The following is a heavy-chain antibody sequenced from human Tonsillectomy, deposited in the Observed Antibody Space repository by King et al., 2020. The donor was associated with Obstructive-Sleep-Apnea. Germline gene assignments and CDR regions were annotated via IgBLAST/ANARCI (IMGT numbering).Heavy chain of an antibody. D-gene: IGHD6-19*01. CDR1: VGSISRSNW. CDR2: IYPSGST. Sequence: QLQLQESGPGLVKPSGTLSLTCAVSVGSISRSNWWGWVRLPPGSGLGWIGEIYPSGSTNYNPSLKSRGTISEDKSKNQFSLKLSSVTAADTAVYYCARVGSIAVDYSFDYWGQGTLVTVSS. J-gene: IGHJ4*02. CDR3: ARVGSIAVDYSFDY. V-gene: IGHV4-4*02.